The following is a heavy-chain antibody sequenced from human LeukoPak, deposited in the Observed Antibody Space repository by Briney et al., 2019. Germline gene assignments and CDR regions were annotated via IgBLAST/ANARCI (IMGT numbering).Heavy chain of an antibody. V-gene: IGHV3-66*02. Sequence: GGSLRLSCAASGFTLSSNYMSWVRQAPGKGLEWVSVIYSGGGTDYADSVKGRFTISRDNSKNTLYLQMNSLRAEDTAVYYCARAVGVTAIHNAFDIWGQGTMVTVSS. CDR2: IYSGGGT. CDR3: ARAVGVTAIHNAFDI. J-gene: IGHJ3*02. D-gene: IGHD2-21*02. CDR1: GFTLSSNY.